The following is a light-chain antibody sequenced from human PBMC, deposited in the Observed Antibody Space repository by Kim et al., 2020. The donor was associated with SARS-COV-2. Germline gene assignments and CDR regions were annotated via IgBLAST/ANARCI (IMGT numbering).Light chain of an antibody. CDR1: QSLLHSDGYNY. CDR2: LGS. CDR3: MQALQTPLT. Sequence: EPASISCRSSQSLLHSDGYNYLDWYLQKAGQSPQLLIYLGSNRASGVPDRFSGNGSGTDFTLKISRVEAEDVGVYYCMQALQTPLTFGGGTKLEI. V-gene: IGKV2-28*01. J-gene: IGKJ4*01.